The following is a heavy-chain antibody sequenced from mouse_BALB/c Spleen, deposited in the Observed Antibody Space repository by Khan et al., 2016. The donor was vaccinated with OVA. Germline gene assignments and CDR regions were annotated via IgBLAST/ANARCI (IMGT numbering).Heavy chain of an antibody. CDR3: ARGVFGTVAY. V-gene: IGHV1-54*01. J-gene: IGHJ3*01. CDR1: GYAFTDYL. D-gene: IGHD1-1*02. CDR2: INPGSGGT. Sequence: QVQLQQSVTELVRPGTSVKVSCKASGYAFTDYLIDWVKQRPGQGLEWIGVINPGSGGTNYNENLKGKATLTADQSSSTAYMQLSSLTSDDSAVYFCARGVFGTVAYWGQGTLVTVSA.